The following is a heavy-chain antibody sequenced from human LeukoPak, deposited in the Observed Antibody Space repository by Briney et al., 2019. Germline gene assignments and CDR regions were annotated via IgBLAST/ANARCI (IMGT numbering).Heavy chain of an antibody. CDR2: INHSGST. Sequence: SETLSLTCAVYGGSFSGYYWSWIRQPPGKGLEWIGEINHSGSTNYNPSLKSRVTISVDTSKNQFSLKLSSVTAADTAVYYCARMVESTVTIAFENWFDPWGQGTLVTVSS. CDR1: GGSFSGYY. D-gene: IGHD4-11*01. CDR3: ARMVESTVTIAFENWFDP. J-gene: IGHJ5*02. V-gene: IGHV4-34*01.